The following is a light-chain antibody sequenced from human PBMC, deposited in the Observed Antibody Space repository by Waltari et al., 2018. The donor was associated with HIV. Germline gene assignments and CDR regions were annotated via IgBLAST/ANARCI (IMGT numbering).Light chain of an antibody. CDR1: SRDVGNYDL. CDR2: EVR. J-gene: IGLJ2*01. Sequence: QSALTQPASVSGSPGQSITIYCTGTSRDVGNYDLVSWDQQHPGQAPKVMIYEVRKWPAGVANRVSGSKAGNTSSLTISGLQSDDEAAYYCCSYATSSTLIFGGGSKLTVL. V-gene: IGLV2-23*02. CDR3: CSYATSSTLI.